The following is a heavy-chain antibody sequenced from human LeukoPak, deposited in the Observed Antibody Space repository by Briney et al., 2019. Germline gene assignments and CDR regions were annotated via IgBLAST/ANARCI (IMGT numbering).Heavy chain of an antibody. CDR1: GYTFTSYG. V-gene: IGHV1-18*01. Sequence: ASVKVSCKASGYTFTSYGISWVRQAPGQGLEWMGWISAYNGNTNYAQKLQGRVTMTTDTSTSTAYMELRSLRSDDTAVYYCARDYDSSGYYLKEHTFDYWGQGTLVTVSS. D-gene: IGHD3-22*01. J-gene: IGHJ4*02. CDR3: ARDYDSSGYYLKEHTFDY. CDR2: ISAYNGNT.